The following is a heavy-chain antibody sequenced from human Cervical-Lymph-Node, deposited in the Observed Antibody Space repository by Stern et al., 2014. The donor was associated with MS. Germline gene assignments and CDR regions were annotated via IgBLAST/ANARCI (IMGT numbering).Heavy chain of an antibody. D-gene: IGHD5-24*01. Sequence: VQLVESGGALVKPGGSLRLSCAVSGFNFSDYYMTWIRQAPGKGLEWVSSISSSGTTIFYADSVKGRFIISRDNAKKSLYLQMNNLRAEDAAVYYCVKGGRWLQSAALDSWGQGTLVPVSS. CDR2: ISSSGTTI. V-gene: IGHV3-11*01. CDR3: VKGGRWLQSAALDS. J-gene: IGHJ4*02. CDR1: GFNFSDYY.